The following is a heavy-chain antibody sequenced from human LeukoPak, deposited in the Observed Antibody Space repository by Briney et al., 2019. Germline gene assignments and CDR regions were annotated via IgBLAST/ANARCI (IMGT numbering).Heavy chain of an antibody. CDR2: IYYSGST. CDR3: ASSGYALYYFDY. CDR1: GGSISSYY. D-gene: IGHD3-22*01. Sequence: PSETLSLTCTVSGGSISSYYWSWIRQPPGKGLEWIGYIYYSGSTNYNPSLKSRVTISVDTSKNQFSLKLSSVTAADTAVYYFASSGYALYYFDYWGQGTLVTVSS. V-gene: IGHV4-59*01. J-gene: IGHJ4*02.